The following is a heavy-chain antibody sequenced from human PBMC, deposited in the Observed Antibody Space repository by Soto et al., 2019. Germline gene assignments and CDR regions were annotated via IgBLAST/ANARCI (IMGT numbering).Heavy chain of an antibody. Sequence: GASVKVSCKASGGTFRSYAISWVRQAPGQGLEWMGGIIPIFGTANYAQKFQGRVTITADESTSTAYMELSSLRSEDTAVYYCARVIAAPASPPYFDYWGQGTLVTVSS. CDR3: ARVIAAPASPPYFDY. CDR2: IIPIFGTA. CDR1: GGTFRSYA. J-gene: IGHJ4*02. D-gene: IGHD6-6*01. V-gene: IGHV1-69*13.